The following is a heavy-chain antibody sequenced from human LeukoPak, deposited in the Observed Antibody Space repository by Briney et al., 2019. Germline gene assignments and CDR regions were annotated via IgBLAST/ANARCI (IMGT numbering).Heavy chain of an antibody. D-gene: IGHD3-16*01. V-gene: IGHV3-23*01. CDR3: ASRGGKHYFDY. CDR2: IGVNT. J-gene: IGHJ4*02. CDR1: GFTSGSYI. Sequence: GGSLRLSCAGSGFTSGSYIMSWVRQAPGKGLEWVSTIGVNTYYADSVKGRFTISRDNSKNTLYLQMNSLRAEDTAVYYYASRGGKHYFDYWGQGTLVTVSS.